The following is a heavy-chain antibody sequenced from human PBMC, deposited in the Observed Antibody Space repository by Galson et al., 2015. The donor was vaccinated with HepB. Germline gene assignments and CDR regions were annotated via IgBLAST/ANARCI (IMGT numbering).Heavy chain of an antibody. J-gene: IGHJ4*02. CDR2: ISYDGKNK. CDR1: GFTFIRYA. D-gene: IGHD6-13*01. V-gene: IGHV3-30*04. CDR3: ARGGDSSSCYIFDY. Sequence: SLRLSCAASGFTFIRYAMHWVRHAPGQGLEWVAVISYDGKNKYYADSVKGRFTISRDNSKNTLYLQMNSLRGEDTAVYYCARGGDSSSCYIFDYWGQGTLVTVSS.